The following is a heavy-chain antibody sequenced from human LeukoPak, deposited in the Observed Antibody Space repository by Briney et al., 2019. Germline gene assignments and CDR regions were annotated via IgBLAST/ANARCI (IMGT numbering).Heavy chain of an antibody. D-gene: IGHD2-15*01. CDR3: AREGLPSGATKIFDY. V-gene: IGHV3-21*01. CDR2: IRTVTSSI. Sequence: GGSLRLSCAVSGFTFSSYSMHWVRQAPGKGLEWVSCIRTVTSSIYYADAVKGRFTVSRDNAKNSLYLEMNSLRAEDTAVYYCAREGLPSGATKIFDYWGQATLVAVSS. J-gene: IGHJ4*02. CDR1: GFTFSSYS.